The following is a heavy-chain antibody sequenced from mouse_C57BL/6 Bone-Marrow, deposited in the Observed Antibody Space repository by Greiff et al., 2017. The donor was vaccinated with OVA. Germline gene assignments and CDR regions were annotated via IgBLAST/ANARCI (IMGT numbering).Heavy chain of an antibody. D-gene: IGHD2-5*01. CDR1: GYTFTSYW. CDR3: ARSLLYSNYKYYYAMDY. CDR2: IDPSDSET. J-gene: IGHJ4*01. Sequence: QVQLQQPGAELVRPGSSVKLSCKASGYTFTSYWMHWVKQRPIQGLEWIGNIDPSDSETHYNQKFKDKATLTVDKSSSTAYMQLSSLTSEDSAVYDCARSLLYSNYKYYYAMDYWGQGTSVTVSS. V-gene: IGHV1-52*01.